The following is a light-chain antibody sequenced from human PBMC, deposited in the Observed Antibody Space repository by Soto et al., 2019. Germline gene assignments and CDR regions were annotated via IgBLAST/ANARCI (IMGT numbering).Light chain of an antibody. CDR2: DAS. CDR1: ESISSW. CDR3: QQYNSYSWFT. V-gene: IGKV1-5*01. J-gene: IGKJ2*01. Sequence: DIQMTQSPSTLSASVGDRVAITCRASESISSWLAWYQQKPGKAPKLLIYDASSLESGVPSRFSGSGSGTEFTLTISSLQPDDFATYYCQQYNSYSWFTFAQGTKLEIK.